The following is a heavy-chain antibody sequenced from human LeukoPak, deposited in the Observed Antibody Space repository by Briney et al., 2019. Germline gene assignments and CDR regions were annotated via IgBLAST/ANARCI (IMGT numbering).Heavy chain of an antibody. D-gene: IGHD4/OR15-4a*01. CDR1: GGSISSYY. V-gene: IGHV4-59*01. J-gene: IGHJ3*02. CDR3: ARGGDYGPPPARDAFDI. Sequence: SETLSLTCTVSGGSISSYYWSWLRQPPGKGLEWIGYIYYSGSTNYNPSLKSRVTISVDTSKNQFSLKLSSVTAADTAVYYCARGGDYGPPPARDAFDIWGQGTMVTASS. CDR2: IYYSGST.